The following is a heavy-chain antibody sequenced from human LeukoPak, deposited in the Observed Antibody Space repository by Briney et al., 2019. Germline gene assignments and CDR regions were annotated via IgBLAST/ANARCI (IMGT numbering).Heavy chain of an antibody. CDR3: APPPATTMVRRAH. V-gene: IGHV3-23*01. D-gene: IGHD3-10*01. CDR1: GFTFSTFA. J-gene: IGHJ4*02. CDR2: ISGSGGSA. Sequence: GGSLRLSCAASGFTFSTFAMTWARQAPGKGLEWVSGISGSGGSAYYADSVKGRFTISRDNSKNTLYLHMNSLRAEDTAVYYCAPPPATTMVRRAHWGQGTLVTVSS.